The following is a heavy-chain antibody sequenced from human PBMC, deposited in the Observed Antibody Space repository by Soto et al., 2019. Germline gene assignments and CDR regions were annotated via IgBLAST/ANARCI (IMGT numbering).Heavy chain of an antibody. CDR2: ISGSGGST. J-gene: IGHJ6*02. CDR1: GFTFSSYA. Sequence: GGSLRLSCAASGFTFSSYAMSWVRQAPGKGLEWVSAISGSGGSTYYADSVKGRFTISRDNSKNTLYLQMNSLRAEDTAVYYCAKDGPPMARELGCMDVWGQGTTVTVSS. V-gene: IGHV3-23*01. D-gene: IGHD3-10*01. CDR3: AKDGPPMARELGCMDV.